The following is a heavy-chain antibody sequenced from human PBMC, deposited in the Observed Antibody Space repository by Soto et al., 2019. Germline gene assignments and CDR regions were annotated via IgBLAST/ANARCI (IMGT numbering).Heavy chain of an antibody. CDR2: ISVDGSGT. J-gene: IGHJ4*02. V-gene: IGHV3-74*03. Sequence: PGGSLRLSCAAPGFTFSNYWMHWVRQGPRQGLVWVSRISVDGSGTKYADSVKGRFTISRGNAESTLYLQMNSLRAEDTAVYYCVRGDSYYDTSSYTYWGQGALVTVSS. D-gene: IGHD3-22*01. CDR1: GFTFSNYW. CDR3: VRGDSYYDTSSYTY.